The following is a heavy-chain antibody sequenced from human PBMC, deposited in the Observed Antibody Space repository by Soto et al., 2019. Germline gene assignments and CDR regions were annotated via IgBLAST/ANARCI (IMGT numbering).Heavy chain of an antibody. Sequence: EVQLVESGGGLVQPGGSLRLSCAASGFTFSRYWMSWVRQAPGKGLEWVANIKQDGSEKYYVDSVKGRFIISRDNAENSLYLQMNSLRAEDTAVYYCARANYGDFLGYYYYGMDVWGQGTTVTVSS. V-gene: IGHV3-7*05. J-gene: IGHJ6*02. D-gene: IGHD4-17*01. CDR1: GFTFSRYW. CDR2: IKQDGSEK. CDR3: ARANYGDFLGYYYYGMDV.